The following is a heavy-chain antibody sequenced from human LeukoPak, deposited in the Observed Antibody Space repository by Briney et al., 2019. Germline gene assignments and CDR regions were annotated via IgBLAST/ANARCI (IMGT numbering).Heavy chain of an antibody. D-gene: IGHD2-2*01. V-gene: IGHV1-69*01. Sequence: ASVKVSCKASGGTFSSYAISWVRQAPGQGLEWMGGIIPIFGTANYAQKFQGRVTITADESTSTAYMELSSLRSEDTAVYYCASVCSSTSCPLDYWGQGTLVTVSS. J-gene: IGHJ4*02. CDR3: ASVCSSTSCPLDY. CDR1: GGTFSSYA. CDR2: IIPIFGTA.